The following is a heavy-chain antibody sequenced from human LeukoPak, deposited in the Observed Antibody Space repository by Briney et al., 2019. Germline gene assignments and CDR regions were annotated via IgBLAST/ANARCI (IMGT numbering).Heavy chain of an antibody. D-gene: IGHD1-26*01. V-gene: IGHV4-59*08. CDR3: ARLGSYYDY. J-gene: IGHJ4*02. CDR2: IYYSGTT. CDR1: GDSLSGYY. Sequence: SETLSLTCTVSGDSLSGYYWSWVRQPPGQGLEWIGNIYYSGTTNYNPSLQSRVTISVDTSKEQFSLKLSSVTVADTAVYYCARLGSYYDYWGQGTLVTVSS.